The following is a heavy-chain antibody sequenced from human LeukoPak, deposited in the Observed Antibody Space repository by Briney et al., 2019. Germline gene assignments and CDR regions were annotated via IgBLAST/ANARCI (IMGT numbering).Heavy chain of an antibody. J-gene: IGHJ4*02. D-gene: IGHD3-3*01. Sequence: ASVKVSCKASGYTFTGYYMHWVRQAPGQGLEWMGWINPNSGGTNYAQKFQGGVTMTRDTSISTAYMELSRLRSDDTAVYYCARDRGAGLQGFGVAYYFDYWGQGTLVTVSS. V-gene: IGHV1-2*02. CDR1: GYTFTGYY. CDR2: INPNSGGT. CDR3: ARDRGAGLQGFGVAYYFDY.